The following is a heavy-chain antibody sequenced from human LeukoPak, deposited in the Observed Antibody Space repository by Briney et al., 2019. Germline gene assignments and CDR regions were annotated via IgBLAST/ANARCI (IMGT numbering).Heavy chain of an antibody. D-gene: IGHD2-15*01. Sequence: GASVTVSFKSSVYTFTSYYMHWVRQAPGQGLEWMGIINPSGGSTSYAQKFQGRVTMTRDTSTSTVYMELSSLRSEDTAVYYCARGLLFLMRYWGQGTLATVSS. CDR2: INPSGGST. V-gene: IGHV1-46*01. CDR1: VYTFTSYY. CDR3: ARGLLFLMRY. J-gene: IGHJ4*02.